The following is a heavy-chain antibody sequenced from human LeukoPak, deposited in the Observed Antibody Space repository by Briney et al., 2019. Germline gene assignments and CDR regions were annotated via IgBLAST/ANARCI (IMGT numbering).Heavy chain of an antibody. CDR2: IKSKTDGGTT. CDR3: TTGIVVVTAIEVY. Sequence: PGGSLRLSCAASGFTFSNAWMSWVRQAPGKGLEWVGRIKSKTDGGTTDYAAPVKGRFTISRDDSKNTLYLQMNSLKTEDTAVYYCTTGIVVVTAIEVYWGQGTLVTVSS. V-gene: IGHV3-15*01. D-gene: IGHD2-21*02. CDR1: GFTFSNAW. J-gene: IGHJ4*02.